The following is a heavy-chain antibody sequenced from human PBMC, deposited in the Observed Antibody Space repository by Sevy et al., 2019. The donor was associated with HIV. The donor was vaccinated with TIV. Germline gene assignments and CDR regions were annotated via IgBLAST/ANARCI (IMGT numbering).Heavy chain of an antibody. CDR3: AKDKASNYFGSGTYEYYYDSGMDV. CDR1: GFNIDVYA. J-gene: IGHJ6*02. CDR2: ISWNSGSM. V-gene: IGHV3-9*01. D-gene: IGHD3-10*01. Sequence: GGSLRLSCAASGFNIDVYAMHWVRQSPGKGLEWVSGISWNSGSMGYVHSVKGRFTISRDNAKNSLYLQMNSLRPEDTALYYCAKDKASNYFGSGTYEYYYDSGMDVWGQGTTVTVSS.